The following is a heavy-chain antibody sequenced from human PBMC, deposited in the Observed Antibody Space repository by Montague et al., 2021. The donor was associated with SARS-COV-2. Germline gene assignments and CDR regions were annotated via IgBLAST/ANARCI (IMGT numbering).Heavy chain of an antibody. D-gene: IGHD3-9*01. CDR3: ARHRRYDVVTYYPDF. Sequence: SETLSLTCSVSGGSFDSDNFFWGWIRQLPGKRLEWIGVISNGGRTFDXXXLKSRVTISVHTSRNQLSLNVKSVTAADTAVYYCARHRRYDVVTYYPDFWGQGILVTVSS. CDR2: ISNGGRT. J-gene: IGHJ4*02. V-gene: IGHV4-39*01. CDR1: GGSFDSDNFF.